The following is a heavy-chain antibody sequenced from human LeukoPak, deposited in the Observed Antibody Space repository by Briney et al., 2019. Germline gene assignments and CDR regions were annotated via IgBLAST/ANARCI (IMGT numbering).Heavy chain of an antibody. CDR1: GFTFTDFW. J-gene: IGHJ3*02. CDR3: ATGPYSAFEM. V-gene: IGHV3-74*01. CDR2: VKGDEIST. Sequence: GGSLRLSCAASGFTFTDFWMHWVRHAPGGGLVWVSRVKGDEISTLYADSVKGRFTISRDNAKNTLYLRMNSLRADDTALYYCATGPYSAFEMWGQGTMVTVSS. D-gene: IGHD2-21*01.